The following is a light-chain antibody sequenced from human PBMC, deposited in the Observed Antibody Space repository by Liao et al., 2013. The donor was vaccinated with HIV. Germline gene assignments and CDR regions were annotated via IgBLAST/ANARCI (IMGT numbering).Light chain of an antibody. CDR3: QTWDRSTVVV. CDR1: KLGDKY. Sequence: SYELTQPPSVSVSPGQTASITCSGDKLGDKYACWYQQKPGQPPVLVIFEDIKRPSGIPERFSGSNSGNTATLTISGTQAMDEADYYCQTWDRSTVVVFGGGTKLTVL. V-gene: IGLV3-1*01. J-gene: IGLJ3*02. CDR2: EDI.